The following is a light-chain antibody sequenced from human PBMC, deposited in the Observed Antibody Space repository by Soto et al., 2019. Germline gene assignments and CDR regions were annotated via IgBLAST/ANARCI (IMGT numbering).Light chain of an antibody. CDR1: PAIASF. Sequence: DRGDISGWASPAIASFLAWYQQKPGTAPKLLIYGASTLQSGVPSRFSGSRSGTDYTLTIASLQPEDFATYYCQQLSGAPWTVGQGTKVDIK. V-gene: IGKV1-9*01. CDR2: GAS. J-gene: IGKJ1*01. CDR3: QQLSGAPWT.